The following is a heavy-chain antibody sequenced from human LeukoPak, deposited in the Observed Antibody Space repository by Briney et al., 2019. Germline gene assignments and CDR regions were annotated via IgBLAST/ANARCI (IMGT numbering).Heavy chain of an antibody. Sequence: GGPLRLSCTASGFTFGDYAMSWVRQAPGKGLEWVGFIRSKAYGGTTEYAASVKGRFTISRDDSKSIAYLQMNSLKTEDTAVYYCTGDDYNFDYWGQGTLVTVSS. CDR1: GFTFGDYA. D-gene: IGHD4-11*01. CDR2: IRSKAYGGTT. CDR3: TGDDYNFDY. V-gene: IGHV3-49*04. J-gene: IGHJ4*02.